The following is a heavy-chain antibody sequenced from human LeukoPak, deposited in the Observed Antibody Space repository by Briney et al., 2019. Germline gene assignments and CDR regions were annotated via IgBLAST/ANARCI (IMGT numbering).Heavy chain of an antibody. V-gene: IGHV1-69*05. D-gene: IGHD3-22*01. CDR3: ARAGPVEYYYDSNGLYAFDT. CDR2: ISPIFGTA. CDR1: GGTFSSYA. J-gene: IGHJ3*02. Sequence: GASVKVSCKASGGTFSSYAISWVRQAPGQGLEWMGGISPIFGTANYAQKFQGRVTITTDESTSTAYMELSSLRSEDTAVYYCARAGPVEYYYDSNGLYAFDTWGQGTMVTVSS.